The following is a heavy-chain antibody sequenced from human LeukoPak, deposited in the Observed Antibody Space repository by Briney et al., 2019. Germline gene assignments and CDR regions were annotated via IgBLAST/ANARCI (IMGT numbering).Heavy chain of an antibody. J-gene: IGHJ5*02. CDR1: GGSIRSGGYY. D-gene: IGHD6-19*01. V-gene: IGHV4-39*01. CDR2: IYYSGTT. Sequence: SETLSLTCTVSGGSIRSGGYYWGWIRQPPGKGLEWIGTIYYSGTTYYNPSLKSRVTISVDTSKNQFSMKLSSVTAADTAVYYCVTVADAVSWFDPWGQGTLVTVSS. CDR3: VTVADAVSWFDP.